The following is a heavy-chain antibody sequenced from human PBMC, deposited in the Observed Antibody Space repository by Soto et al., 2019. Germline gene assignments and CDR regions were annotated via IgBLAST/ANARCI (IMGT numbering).Heavy chain of an antibody. CDR1: GFTFSSYW. Sequence: AGGSLRLSCAASGFTFSSYWMSWVRQAPGKGLEWVANIKQDGSEKYYVDSVKGRFTISRDNSKNTLSLQMNNLRAEDTAVYFCARGRYFDGGDYWVANLAFDYWGQGTLVTVSS. V-gene: IGHV3-7*03. CDR3: ARGRYFDGGDYWVANLAFDY. J-gene: IGHJ4*02. D-gene: IGHD3-22*01. CDR2: IKQDGSEK.